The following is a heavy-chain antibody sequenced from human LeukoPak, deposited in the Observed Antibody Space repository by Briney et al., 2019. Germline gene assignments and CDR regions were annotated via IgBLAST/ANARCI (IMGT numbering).Heavy chain of an antibody. CDR2: ISTSSSYI. CDR1: GSTFSYYS. V-gene: IGHV3-21*01. J-gene: IGHJ6*03. D-gene: IGHD5-12*01. Sequence: GGSLRLSCAASGSTFSYYSMTWVRQAPGKGLEWVSFISTSSSYIYYADSVKGRFTISRDNVKKSLYLQMNSLRAADTAVYYCARGLSYSGYDYSPPPYYYYMDVWGKGTTVTVSS. CDR3: ARGLSYSGYDYSPPPYYYYMDV.